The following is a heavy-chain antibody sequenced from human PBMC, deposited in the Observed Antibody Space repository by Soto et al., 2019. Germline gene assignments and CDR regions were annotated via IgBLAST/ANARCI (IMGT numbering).Heavy chain of an antibody. D-gene: IGHD6-13*01. CDR1: GGSFSGYY. V-gene: IGHV4-34*01. Sequence: SETLSLTCAVYGGSFSGYYWSWIRQPPGKXLEWIGEINHSGSTNYNPSLKSRVAISVDTSKNQFSLKLSFVTAADTAVYYCASGLHYSSSWYYYYYGMDVWGQGPTVTVSS. CDR3: ASGLHYSSSWYYYYYGMDV. J-gene: IGHJ6*02. CDR2: INHSGST.